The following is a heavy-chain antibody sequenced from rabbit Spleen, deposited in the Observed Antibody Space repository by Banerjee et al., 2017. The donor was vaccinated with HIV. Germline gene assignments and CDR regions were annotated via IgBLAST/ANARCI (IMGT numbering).Heavy chain of an antibody. Sequence: QSVEESGGDLVKPVASLTLTCTASGVSFSANSYMCWVRQAPGKGLEWFAYIDTGSSGFTYFASWAKGRFTISKTSSTTVTLQLNSLTAADTATYFCARDTSSSFSSYGMDLWGPGTLVTVS. CDR1: GVSFSANSY. D-gene: IGHD1-1*01. V-gene: IGHV1S40*01. CDR2: IDTGSSGFT. CDR3: ARDTSSSFSSYGMDL. J-gene: IGHJ6*01.